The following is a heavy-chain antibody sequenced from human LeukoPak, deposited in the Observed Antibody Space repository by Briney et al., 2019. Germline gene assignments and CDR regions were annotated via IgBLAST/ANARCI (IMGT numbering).Heavy chain of an antibody. D-gene: IGHD6-13*01. Sequence: PSETLSLTCTVSGGSISSYYWSWIRQPPGKGLEWIGYIYYSGSTNYNPSLKSRVTISVDTSKNQFSLKLSSVTAADTAVYFCARVPPIVKYSSSWFDDWGQGSLVTVSS. CDR3: ARVPPIVKYSSSWFDD. V-gene: IGHV4-59*08. J-gene: IGHJ4*02. CDR1: GGSISSYY. CDR2: IYYSGST.